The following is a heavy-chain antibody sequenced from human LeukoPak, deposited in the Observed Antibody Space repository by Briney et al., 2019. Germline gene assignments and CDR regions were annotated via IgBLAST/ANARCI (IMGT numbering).Heavy chain of an antibody. V-gene: IGHV3-30*04. CDR3: ARDTGIQLWLSSFDS. CDR1: GFTFSSYA. J-gene: IGHJ4*02. CDR2: ISYDGSNK. D-gene: IGHD5-18*01. Sequence: GGSLRLSCAASGFTFSSYAMHWVRQAPGKGLEWVAVISYDGSNKYYADSVKGRFTISRNNSKNTLYLQMNSPSGEDRAGYYCARDTGIQLWLSSFDSWGQGTLVTVSS.